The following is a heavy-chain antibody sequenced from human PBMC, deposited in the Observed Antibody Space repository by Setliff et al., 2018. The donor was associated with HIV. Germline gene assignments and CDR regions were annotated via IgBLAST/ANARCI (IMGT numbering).Heavy chain of an antibody. CDR1: GYTLAALS. CDR2: FDPEDGER. V-gene: IGHV1-24*01. J-gene: IGHJ4*02. CDR3: ATTVLTTTSMIIDY. D-gene: IGHD3-16*01. Sequence: GASVKVSCKVFGYTLAALSIHWVRQAPGKGLEWMGGFDPEDGERINAEKFQGRVTMTADTSTDTAYMALSSLTSEDTAVYYCATTVLTTTSMIIDYWGQGTLVTVSS.